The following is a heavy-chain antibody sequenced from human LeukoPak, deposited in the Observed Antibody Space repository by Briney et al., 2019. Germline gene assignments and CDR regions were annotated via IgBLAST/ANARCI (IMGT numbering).Heavy chain of an antibody. Sequence: KPGGSLRLSCAASGFTFSDYYMSWIRQAPGTGLEWVSYISSSGSTIYYADSVKGRFTIPRDNAKNSLYLQMNSLRAEDTAVYYCARRSTDGFGPYYMDVWGKGTTVTVSS. J-gene: IGHJ6*03. CDR3: ARRSTDGFGPYYMDV. V-gene: IGHV3-11*01. D-gene: IGHD3/OR15-3a*01. CDR1: GFTFSDYY. CDR2: ISSSGSTI.